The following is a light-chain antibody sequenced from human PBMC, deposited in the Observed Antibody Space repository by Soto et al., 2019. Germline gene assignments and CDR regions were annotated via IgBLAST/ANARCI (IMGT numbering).Light chain of an antibody. J-gene: IGKJ1*01. CDR3: QQYNNWPRT. CDR1: LSVSSN. CDR2: GAA. V-gene: IGKV3-15*01. Sequence: DIVMTQSPSTLSFSPRDRATLSCRASLSVSSNLAWYQQKPGQAPRLLIYGAATRATGIPARFSGSGSGTEFTLTISSLQSEDFAVYYCQQYNNWPRTVGQGTKVEIK.